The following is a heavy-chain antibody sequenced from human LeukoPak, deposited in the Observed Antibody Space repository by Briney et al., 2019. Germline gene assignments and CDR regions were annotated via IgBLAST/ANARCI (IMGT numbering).Heavy chain of an antibody. V-gene: IGHV3-9*03. CDR3: AKDIGGSVAARNAFDI. D-gene: IGHD6-19*01. Sequence: PGGSLRLSCAASGFTFSSYSMNWVRQAPGKGLEWVSGVSWNSGSIGYADSVKGRFTISRDNAKNSLYLQMNSLRAEDMALYYCAKDIGGSVAARNAFDIWGQGTMVTASS. CDR1: GFTFSSYS. J-gene: IGHJ3*02. CDR2: VSWNSGSI.